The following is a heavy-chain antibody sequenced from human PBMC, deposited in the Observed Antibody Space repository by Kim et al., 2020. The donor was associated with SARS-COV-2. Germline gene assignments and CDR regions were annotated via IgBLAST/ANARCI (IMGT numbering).Heavy chain of an antibody. CDR3: ARYDSSSWYVTDAFDI. J-gene: IGHJ3*02. V-gene: IGHV4-59*08. CDR2: IYYSGST. D-gene: IGHD6-13*01. Sequence: SETLSLTCTVSGGSISSYYWSWIRQPPGKGLEWIGYIYYSGSTNYNPSLKSRVTISVDTSKNQFSLKLSSVTAADTAVYYCARYDSSSWYVTDAFDIWGQGTMVTVSS. CDR1: GGSISSYY.